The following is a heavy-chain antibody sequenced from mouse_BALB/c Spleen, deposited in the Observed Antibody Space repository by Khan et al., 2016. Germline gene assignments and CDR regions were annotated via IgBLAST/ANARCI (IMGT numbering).Heavy chain of an antibody. Sequence: EVKLLESGGGLVQPGGSLKLSCAASGFAFSRFWMSWVRQAPGKGLEWIGEINPDTITIDYAPSLKDKFIISRDNAKNMLYLQMSKVRSEDTAFYYCERGNYVPGSLDYWGQGTTLTVSS. D-gene: IGHD2-1*01. V-gene: IGHV4-1*02. CDR1: GFAFSRFW. CDR2: INPDTITI. CDR3: ERGNYVPGSLDY. J-gene: IGHJ2*01.